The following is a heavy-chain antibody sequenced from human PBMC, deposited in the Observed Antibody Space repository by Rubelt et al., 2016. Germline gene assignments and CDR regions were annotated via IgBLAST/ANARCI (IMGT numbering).Heavy chain of an antibody. CDR2: INHSGIT. Sequence: QVQLQQWGAGLLKPSETLSLTCAVYGGSFSGYYWSWIRQPPGKGLEWIGEINHSGITNYNASLKSRLTISVDTSKNQFSLHLSSVTAADTAVYYCARGITVKTRNIGMLGPGMDVWGQGTTVTVSS. V-gene: IGHV4-34*01. J-gene: IGHJ6*02. CDR3: ARGITVKTRNIGMLGPGMDV. D-gene: IGHD2/OR15-2a*01. CDR1: GGSFSGYY.